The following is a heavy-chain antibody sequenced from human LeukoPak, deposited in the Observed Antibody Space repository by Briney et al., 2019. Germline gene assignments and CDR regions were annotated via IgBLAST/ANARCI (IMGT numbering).Heavy chain of an antibody. V-gene: IGHV1-69*04. CDR2: IIPILGIA. J-gene: IGHJ3*01. CDR1: GYTFTSYD. Sequence: SVKVSCKASGYTFTSYDINWVRQAPGQGLEWMGRIIPILGIANYAQKFQGRVTITADKSTSTAYMELSSLRSEDTAVYYCARDRDYGGTPGGWGQGTMVTVSS. D-gene: IGHD4-23*01. CDR3: ARDRDYGGTPGG.